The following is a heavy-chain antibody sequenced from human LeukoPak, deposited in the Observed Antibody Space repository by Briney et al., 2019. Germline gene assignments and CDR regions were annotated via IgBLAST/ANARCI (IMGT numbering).Heavy chain of an antibody. CDR1: GYTFTSYG. CDR2: ISAYNGNT. CDR3: ARDPYDSSGYYYVGLEYFQH. J-gene: IGHJ1*01. V-gene: IGHV1-18*01. Sequence: ASVKVSCKASGYTFTSYGISWVRQAPGQGLEWMGWISAYNGNTNYAQKLQGRVTMTTDTSTSTAYMGLRSLRSDDTAVYYCARDPYDSSGYYYVGLEYFQHWGQGTLVTVSS. D-gene: IGHD3-22*01.